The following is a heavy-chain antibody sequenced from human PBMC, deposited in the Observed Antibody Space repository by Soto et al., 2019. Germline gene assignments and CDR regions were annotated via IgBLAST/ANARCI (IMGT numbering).Heavy chain of an antibody. D-gene: IGHD2-2*03. V-gene: IGHV3-23*01. J-gene: IGHJ4*02. CDR3: AKLLDIVVVPAALS. Sequence: PGGSLRLSCAASGFTFSSYAMSWVRQAPGKGLEWVSAISGSGGSTYYADSVKGRFTISRDNSKNTLYLQMSSLRAEDTAVYYCAKLLDIVVVPAALSWGQGTLVTVSS. CDR1: GFTFSSYA. CDR2: ISGSGGST.